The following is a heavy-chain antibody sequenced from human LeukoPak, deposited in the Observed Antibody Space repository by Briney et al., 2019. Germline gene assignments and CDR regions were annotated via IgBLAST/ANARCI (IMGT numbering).Heavy chain of an antibody. CDR3: VKDGHGGSPRFQY. J-gene: IGHJ4*02. CDR2: ISSSDNTI. V-gene: IGHV3-48*01. Sequence: GGSLRLSCAGSAFTFSSYSMNWVRQTPGKGLEWVSFISSSDNTIYYADSVKGRFTTSRDNAENSLFLQMHSLRAEDTAVYYCVKDGHGGSPRFQYWGQGTLVTVSS. CDR1: AFTFSSYS.